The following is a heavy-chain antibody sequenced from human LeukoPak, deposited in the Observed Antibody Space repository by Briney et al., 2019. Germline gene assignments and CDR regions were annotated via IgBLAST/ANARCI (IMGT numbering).Heavy chain of an antibody. J-gene: IGHJ5*02. V-gene: IGHV4-4*07. CDR1: GGTLSSYY. D-gene: IGHD3-9*01. Sequence: PSETLSLTCTVSGGTLSSYYWSWIRQPAGRGLEWIGRIYTSGSTNYNPPLKSRVTMSVDTSKNQFALKLSSVTAADTAVYYCARGPYYDILTGSQNWFDPWGQGTLVTVSS. CDR2: IYTSGST. CDR3: ARGPYYDILTGSQNWFDP.